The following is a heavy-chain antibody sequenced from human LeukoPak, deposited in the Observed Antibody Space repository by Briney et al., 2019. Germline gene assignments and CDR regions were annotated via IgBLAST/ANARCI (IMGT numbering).Heavy chain of an antibody. V-gene: IGHV3-23*01. CDR1: GFTFRSYD. CDR3: AREGFDY. CDR2: ISGSGDDT. Sequence: GGSLRLSCAAAGFTFRSYDMSWVRQAPGKGLEWVSSISGSGDDTYYADSVKGRFTISRDNSKNTLFLQMNSLRAEDTAVYYCAREGFDYWGQGTLVTVSS. J-gene: IGHJ4*02.